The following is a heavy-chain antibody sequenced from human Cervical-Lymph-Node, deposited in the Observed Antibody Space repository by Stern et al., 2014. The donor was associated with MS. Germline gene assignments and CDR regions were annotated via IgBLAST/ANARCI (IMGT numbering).Heavy chain of an antibody. CDR1: GFSFSDYY. CDR3: ARGPHYGDKRNWFDP. CDR2: IGSRGSSV. V-gene: IGHV3-11*01. J-gene: IGHJ5*02. D-gene: IGHD4-17*01. Sequence: QVQLVESGGGLVKPGGSLRLSCEASGFSFSDYYMSWIRQAPGKGLEWISYIGSRGSSVYYAESVKGRFTISRDNARNSLFLQMDSLKSEDTALYYCARGPHYGDKRNWFDPWGQGILVTVSS.